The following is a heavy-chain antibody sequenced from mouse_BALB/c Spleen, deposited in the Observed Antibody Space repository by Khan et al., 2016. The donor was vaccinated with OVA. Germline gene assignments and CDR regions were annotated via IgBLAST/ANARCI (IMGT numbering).Heavy chain of an antibody. V-gene: IGHV3-2*02. J-gene: IGHJ3*01. Sequence: QLEELGPGLVKPSQSLSLTCTVTGYSITSDFAWNWIRQFPGNKLEWMGYISYSGSTTYNPSLKSRISITRDTSKNQFFLQLNSVTTEDTATYYCARWFTYWGQGTLVTVSA. CDR1: GYSITSDFA. CDR3: ARWFTY. CDR2: ISYSGST.